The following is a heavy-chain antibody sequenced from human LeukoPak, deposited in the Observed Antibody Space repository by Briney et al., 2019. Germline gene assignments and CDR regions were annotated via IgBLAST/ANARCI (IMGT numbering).Heavy chain of an antibody. Sequence: GASVKVSCKASGYTFTGYYMHWVRQAPGQGLEWMGWINPKSGGTNYAQKFQGRVTMTRDTSISTAYLELSRLRSDDRALYYCARARGGLLPENWGQGTLVTVSS. CDR2: INPKSGGT. V-gene: IGHV1-2*02. CDR3: ARARGGLLPEN. J-gene: IGHJ4*02. D-gene: IGHD3-10*01. CDR1: GYTFTGYY.